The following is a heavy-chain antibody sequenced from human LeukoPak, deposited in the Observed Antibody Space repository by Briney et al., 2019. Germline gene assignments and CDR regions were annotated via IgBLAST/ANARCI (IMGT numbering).Heavy chain of an antibody. CDR1: GGSISTYY. CDR2: IYYSGST. J-gene: IGHJ6*02. V-gene: IGHV4-59*01. D-gene: IGHD1-1*01. CDR3: ARAQLNLLVDFGMDV. Sequence: SETLSLTCSVSGGSISTYYWSWIRQPPGKGLEWIGYIYYSGSTNYNPSLKSRVTISVDTSKNQFSLKLTSVTAADTAVYYCARAQLNLLVDFGMDVWGQGTTVTVSS.